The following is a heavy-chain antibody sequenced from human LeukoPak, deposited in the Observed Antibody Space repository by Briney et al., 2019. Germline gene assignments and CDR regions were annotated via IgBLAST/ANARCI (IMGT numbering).Heavy chain of an antibody. V-gene: IGHV4-59*12. CDR1: GGSISSYY. D-gene: IGHD2-2*01. Sequence: SETLSLTCTVSGGSISSYYWSWIRQPPGKGLEWIGYIYYSGSTNYNPSLKSRVTISVDTSKTQFSLKLSPVTAADTAVYYCARGRLFDCRSTSCYGWFDPWGQGTLVTVSS. CDR2: IYYSGST. J-gene: IGHJ5*02. CDR3: ARGRLFDCRSTSCYGWFDP.